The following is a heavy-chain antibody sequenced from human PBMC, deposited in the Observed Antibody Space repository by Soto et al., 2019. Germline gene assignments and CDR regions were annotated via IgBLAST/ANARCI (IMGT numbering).Heavy chain of an antibody. CDR3: VRGECSSNYG. Sequence: ETMSLTRAVYGGSFTGYYWTWVRQTPRNGLEWIGEINHSGRTNYKPSLESRVSISADTSKKQFSLNLTSVTAADTAVYYCVRGECSSNYG. J-gene: IGHJ6*01. D-gene: IGHD2-2*01. CDR2: INHSGRT. V-gene: IGHV4-34*01. CDR1: GGSFTGYY.